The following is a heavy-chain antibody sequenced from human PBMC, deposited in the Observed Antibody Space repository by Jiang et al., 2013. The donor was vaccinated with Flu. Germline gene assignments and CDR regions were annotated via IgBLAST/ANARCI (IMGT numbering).Heavy chain of an antibody. J-gene: IGHJ4*02. CDR3: ARSMGLSFWSGYSSSSYFDY. V-gene: IGHV4-59*12. D-gene: IGHD3-3*01. CDR1: GGSISSYY. Sequence: LTCTVSGGSISSYYWSWIRQPPGKGLEWIGYIYYSGSTNYNPSLKSRVTISVDTSKNQFSLKLSSVTAADTAVYYCARSMGLSFWSGYSSSSYFDYWGQGTLVTVSS. CDR2: IYYSGST.